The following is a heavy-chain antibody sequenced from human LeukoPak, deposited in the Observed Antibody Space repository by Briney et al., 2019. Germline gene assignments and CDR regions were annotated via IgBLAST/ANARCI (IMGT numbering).Heavy chain of an antibody. CDR2: IYHSGST. CDR1: GGSISSGGYS. Sequence: SETLSLTCAVSGGSISSGGYSWSWIRQPPGKGLEWIGYIYHSGSTYYNPSLKSRVTISVDRSKNQFSLKLGSVTAADTAVYYCARDSPYSYGTFDYWGQGTLVTVSS. D-gene: IGHD5-18*01. CDR3: ARDSPYSYGTFDY. J-gene: IGHJ4*02. V-gene: IGHV4-30-2*01.